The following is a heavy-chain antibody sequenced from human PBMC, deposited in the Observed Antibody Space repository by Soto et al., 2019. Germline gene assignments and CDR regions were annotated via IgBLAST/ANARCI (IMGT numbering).Heavy chain of an antibody. CDR3: ARIVGATRAPI. Sequence: QVQLVQSGAEVKKPGSSVKVSSKASGGTFSSYAISWVRQAPGQGLEWMGGIIPIFGTANYAQKFQGRVTIPAGESTSTAYMELSSLRSEDTAVYYCARIVGATRAPIWGQGTMVTVSS. V-gene: IGHV1-69*19. J-gene: IGHJ3*02. CDR1: GGTFSSYA. CDR2: IIPIFGTA. D-gene: IGHD1-26*01.